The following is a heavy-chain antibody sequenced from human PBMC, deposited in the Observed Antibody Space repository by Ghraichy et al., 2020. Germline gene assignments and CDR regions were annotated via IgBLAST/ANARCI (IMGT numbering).Heavy chain of an antibody. Sequence: SETLSLTCTVSGASITSHYWSWIRQSPGKGLEWIGYIYYRGSTNYNPSLKSRVTMSVDTSKSQFSLRLTSATATDTAVYYCSRETYQWYFDYWGQRTLVIVSS. J-gene: IGHJ4*02. CDR3: SRETYQWYFDY. D-gene: IGHD6-19*01. CDR1: GASITSHY. V-gene: IGHV4-59*11. CDR2: IYYRGST.